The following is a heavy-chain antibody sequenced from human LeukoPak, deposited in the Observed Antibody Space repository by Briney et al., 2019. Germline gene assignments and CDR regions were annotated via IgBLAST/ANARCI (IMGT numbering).Heavy chain of an antibody. CDR2: ISVDNGNT. CDR3: ARDSWARAYDIDH. Sequence: GASVKVSCKASGFTFTNYGISWVRQAPGQGLDWMAWISVDNGNTNYIQKLQGRVTLTTDTSTSTAYMERRNLRSDDTAVYYCARDSWARAYDIDHWGQGTLVTVSS. CDR1: GFTFTNYG. V-gene: IGHV1-18*01. D-gene: IGHD5-12*01. J-gene: IGHJ5*02.